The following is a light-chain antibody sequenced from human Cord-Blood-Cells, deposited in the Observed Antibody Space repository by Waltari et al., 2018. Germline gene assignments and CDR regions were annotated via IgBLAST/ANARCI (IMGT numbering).Light chain of an antibody. CDR2: DVS. Sequence: HSALTQPASVSGSPGQSITISCPGTSSDVGGYNYVSWYQQHPGKAPKLMIYDVSKRPSGVSNRFSGSKSGNTASLTISGLQAEDEADYYCSSYTSSSTWVFGGGTKLTVL. J-gene: IGLJ3*02. CDR1: SSDVGGYNY. CDR3: SSYTSSSTWV. V-gene: IGLV2-14*01.